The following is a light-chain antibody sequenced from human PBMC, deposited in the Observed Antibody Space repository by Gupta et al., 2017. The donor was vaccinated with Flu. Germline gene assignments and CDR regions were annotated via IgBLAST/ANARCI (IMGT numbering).Light chain of an antibody. Sequence: TIACTGSSSKLGAGYAVHWYQHRPGTAPKLLMYGNNNRHSGVPDRFSASKSGTSASLAITGLQAEDEADYYCQSDDTSRSGWVFGGGTKLTVL. CDR2: GNN. CDR3: QSDDTSRSGWV. CDR1: SSKLGAGYA. J-gene: IGLJ3*02. V-gene: IGLV1-40*01.